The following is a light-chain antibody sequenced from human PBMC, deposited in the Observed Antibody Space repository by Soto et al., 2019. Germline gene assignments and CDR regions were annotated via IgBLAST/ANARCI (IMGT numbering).Light chain of an antibody. CDR1: SSDVGGYNY. CDR3: CSYAGNYTYV. J-gene: IGLJ1*01. V-gene: IGLV2-11*01. CDR2: DVT. Sequence: QSALTQPRSVSGSPGQSVTISCTGTSSDVGGYNYVSWYQQNPGKAPKLMIHDVTKRPSGVPDRFSGSESGNTASLTISGLQAEDEADYYCCSYAGNYTYVFGTGTKVTVL.